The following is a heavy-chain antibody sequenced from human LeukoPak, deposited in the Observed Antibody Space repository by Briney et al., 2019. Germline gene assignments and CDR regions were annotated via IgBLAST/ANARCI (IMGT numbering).Heavy chain of an antibody. CDR3: ARTTEGYCSSTRCYGFYYYYYMDV. Sequence: PSETLSLTCTVSGGSISSSSYYWGWIRQPPGKGLEWIGSIYYSGSTYYNPSLKSRVTISVDTSKNQFSLKLSSVTAADTAVYCCARTTEGYCSSTRCYGFYYYYYMDVWGKGTTVTISS. V-gene: IGHV4-39*07. J-gene: IGHJ6*03. D-gene: IGHD2-2*01. CDR1: GGSISSSSYY. CDR2: IYYSGST.